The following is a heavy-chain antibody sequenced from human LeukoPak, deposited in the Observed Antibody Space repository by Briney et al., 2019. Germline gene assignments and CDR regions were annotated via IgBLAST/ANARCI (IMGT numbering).Heavy chain of an antibody. J-gene: IGHJ6*03. CDR2: IRSYSSYI. CDR3: ARYSEVYYYVDV. Sequence: GGSLRLSCTASGFTFYTYNFNWVRQAPGKGLEWVATIRSYSSYIHYADSVKGRFTISRDDAKKSMFLVMNSLRVEDTAVYFCARYSEVYYYVDVWGTGTTVTVSS. V-gene: IGHV3-21*01. D-gene: IGHD2-15*01. CDR1: GFTFYTYN.